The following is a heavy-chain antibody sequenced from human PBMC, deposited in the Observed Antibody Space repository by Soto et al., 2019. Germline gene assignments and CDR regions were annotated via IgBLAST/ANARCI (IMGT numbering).Heavy chain of an antibody. Sequence: EVQLVESGGGLVQPGGSLRLSCAASGFTFSDYWMHWVRQVPGKGLVWLSRINGDGSNANYADYVRGLFTISRDNDNNTLNLQMNSLRAEDTAVYYCVRSMTTLTIDWLDPWGQGTQVTVFS. D-gene: IGHD4-17*01. V-gene: IGHV3-74*01. CDR2: INGDGSNA. J-gene: IGHJ5*02. CDR3: VRSMTTLTIDWLDP. CDR1: GFTFSDYW.